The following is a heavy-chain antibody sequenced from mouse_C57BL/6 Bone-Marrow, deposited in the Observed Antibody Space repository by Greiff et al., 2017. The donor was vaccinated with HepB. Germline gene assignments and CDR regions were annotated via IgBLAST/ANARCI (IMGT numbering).Heavy chain of an antibody. V-gene: IGHV1-15*01. CDR3: TRRWPYYFDY. J-gene: IGHJ2*01. CDR1: GYTFTDYE. D-gene: IGHD1-1*02. Sequence: QVQLKESGAELVRPGASVTLSCKASGYTFTDYEMHWVKQTPVHGLEWIGAIDPETGGTAYNQKFKGKAILTADKSSSTAYMELRSLTSEDSAVYYCTRRWPYYFDYWGQGTTLTVSS. CDR2: IDPETGGT.